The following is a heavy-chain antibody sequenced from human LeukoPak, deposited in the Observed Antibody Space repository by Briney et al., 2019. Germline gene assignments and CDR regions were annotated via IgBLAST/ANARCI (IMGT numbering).Heavy chain of an antibody. CDR1: GFTFCSYV. J-gene: IGHJ3*02. Sequence: GGSLSLSCAASGFTFCSYVMTWVRQAPGQGLGGVSASGSGGRTYYADSVKGRFTISRSSSKNTLYLQMNSLRAEDTAMYYCAKIGGFCVRSSCYGWAFDIWGQGTMVTVSS. CDR2: SGSGGRT. D-gene: IGHD2-15*01. CDR3: AKIGGFCVRSSCYGWAFDI. V-gene: IGHV3-23*01.